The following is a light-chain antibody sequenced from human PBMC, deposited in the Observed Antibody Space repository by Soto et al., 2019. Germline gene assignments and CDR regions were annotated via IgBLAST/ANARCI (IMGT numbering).Light chain of an antibody. CDR1: QSISSY. V-gene: IGKV1-39*01. CDR3: QQSYSTLIFT. CDR2: AAS. J-gene: IGKJ3*01. Sequence: DIQMTQSPSSLSASVGDRVTITCRASQSISSYLNWYQQKPGKAPKLLIYAASSLQSGVPSRCSGSGSGTDFTLTIISLQPEDFATYYCQQSYSTLIFTFGPGTKVDIK.